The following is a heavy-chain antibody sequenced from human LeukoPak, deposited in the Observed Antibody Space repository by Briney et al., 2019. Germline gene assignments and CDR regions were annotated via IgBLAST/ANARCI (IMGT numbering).Heavy chain of an antibody. V-gene: IGHV4-59*01. CDR2: IYYSGTT. CDR3: ARGVYIAAAQYGY. CDR1: GGSISSYQ. J-gene: IGHJ4*02. Sequence: SETLSLTCTVSGGSISSYQWSWMRQPPGKGLEWIGYIYYSGTTNYNPSLKSRVTISVDTSKNQFSLKLSSVTAADTAVYYCARGVYIAAAQYGYWGQGTLVTVSS. D-gene: IGHD6-13*01.